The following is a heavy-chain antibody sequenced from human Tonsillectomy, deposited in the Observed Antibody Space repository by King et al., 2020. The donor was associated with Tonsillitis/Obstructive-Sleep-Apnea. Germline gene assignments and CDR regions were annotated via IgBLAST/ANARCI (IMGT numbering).Heavy chain of an antibody. Sequence: QLVQSGGGMVQPGVSLKLSCAASGFTYSSYQMNSVRQAPGRGREWVSYMTSSGSKIYYADSVKGRFTISRDNAKNTISLHMNNLRAEDTAVYYCAREDSRSGFHYYGMDVWGQGTTVTVSS. CDR2: MTSSGSKI. V-gene: IGHV3-48*03. J-gene: IGHJ6*02. CDR1: GFTYSSYQ. D-gene: IGHD3-22*01. CDR3: AREDSRSGFHYYGMDV.